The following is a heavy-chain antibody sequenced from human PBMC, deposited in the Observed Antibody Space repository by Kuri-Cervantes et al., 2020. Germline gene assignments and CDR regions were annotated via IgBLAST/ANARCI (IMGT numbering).Heavy chain of an antibody. CDR1: GFTFSSYA. CDR3: ANGSSGLFDP. J-gene: IGHJ5*02. Sequence: LSLTCAASGFTFSSYAMSWVRQAPGKGLEWVSAISGSGGSTYYADSVKGRFTISRDNSKNTLYLQMNTLRAEDTAAYYCANGSSGLFDPWGQGTLVTVSS. V-gene: IGHV3-23*01. CDR2: ISGSGGST. D-gene: IGHD5-12*01.